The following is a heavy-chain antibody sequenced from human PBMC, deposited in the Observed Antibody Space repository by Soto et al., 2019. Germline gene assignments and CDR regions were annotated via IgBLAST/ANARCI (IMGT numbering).Heavy chain of an antibody. CDR2: ISYSGTT. J-gene: IGHJ4*02. CDR1: GGSISSYY. D-gene: IGHD2-15*01. CDR3: ARQGYCSGGACYFPIDY. Sequence: SETLSLTCTVSGGSISSYYWSWIRQPPGKGLEWIGYISYSGTTNYNPSLKSRVTISVDTSKNQFSLKLSSVAAADTAVYYCARQGYCSGGACYFPIDYRGQGTLVTVSS. V-gene: IGHV4-59*08.